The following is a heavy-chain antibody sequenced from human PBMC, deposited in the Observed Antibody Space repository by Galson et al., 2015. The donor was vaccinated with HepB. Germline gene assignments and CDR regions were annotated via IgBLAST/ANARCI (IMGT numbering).Heavy chain of an antibody. J-gene: IGHJ5*02. V-gene: IGHV3-15*07. CDR2: IKSKTDGGTT. Sequence: SLRLSCAASGFTFSNACMNWVRQAPGKGLEWVGRIKSKTDGGTTDYAAPVKGRFTISRDDSKNTLYLQRNSLKTEDTAVYYCTADLGYQLLWADWFDPWGQGTLVTVSS. CDR1: GFTFSNAC. D-gene: IGHD2-2*01. CDR3: TADLGYQLLWADWFDP.